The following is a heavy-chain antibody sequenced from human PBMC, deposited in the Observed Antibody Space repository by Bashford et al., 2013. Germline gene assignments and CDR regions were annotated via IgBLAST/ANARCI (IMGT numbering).Heavy chain of an antibody. CDR1: GYTFTSYY. J-gene: IGHJ4*02. CDR3: ARDIRGSPSGSGWYYFDY. CDR2: INPSGGST. D-gene: IGHD6-19*01. Sequence: ASVKVSCKASGYTFTSYYMHWVRQAPGQGLEWMGIINPSGGSTSYAQKFQGRVTMTRDTSTSTVYMELSSLRSEDTAVYYCARDIRGSPSGSGWYYFDYWGQGTLVTVSS. V-gene: IGHV1-46*01.